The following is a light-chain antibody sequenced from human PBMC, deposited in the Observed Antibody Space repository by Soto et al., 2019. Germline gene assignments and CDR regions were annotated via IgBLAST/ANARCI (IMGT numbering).Light chain of an antibody. Sequence: QSALTQPPSASGTPGQRVTISCSGSSSNIGSDYVYWYQQFPGTAPKLLIYRNNQRPSGVPDRFSGSKSGTSASLAISGLRSEDEADHYCAAWDDSLSGYVFGTGTKSPS. V-gene: IGLV1-47*01. CDR3: AAWDDSLSGYV. CDR2: RNN. J-gene: IGLJ1*01. CDR1: SSNIGSDY.